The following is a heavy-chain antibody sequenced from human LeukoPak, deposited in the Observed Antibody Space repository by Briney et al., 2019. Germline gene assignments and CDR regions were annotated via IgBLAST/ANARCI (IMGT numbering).Heavy chain of an antibody. V-gene: IGHV4-59*01. CDR2: IYHSGST. CDR3: ARGGAARLHFQN. J-gene: IGHJ1*01. D-gene: IGHD6-6*01. Sequence: SVTLSLTCTVSGGSISTYYWNWIRQPPGKGLEWIGYIYHSGSTNYNPSLQSRVTISVDTSKNQFSLNLNSVTAADTAVYYCARGGAARLHFQNWGQGTLVTVSS. CDR1: GGSISTYY.